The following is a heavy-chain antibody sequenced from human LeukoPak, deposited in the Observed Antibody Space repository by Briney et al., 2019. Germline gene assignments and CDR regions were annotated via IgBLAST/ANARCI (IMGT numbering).Heavy chain of an antibody. V-gene: IGHV3-30*03. Sequence: GGSLRLSCAASGFTFSSSGMHWVRQAPGKGLEWVAVISYDGRSKYYGDSVKGRFTISRDNSKNTLYLQMNSLRAEDTAVYYCAREGLIAAAGTGGMDVWGQGTTVTVSS. CDR1: GFTFSSSG. CDR2: ISYDGRSK. D-gene: IGHD6-13*01. J-gene: IGHJ6*02. CDR3: AREGLIAAAGTGGMDV.